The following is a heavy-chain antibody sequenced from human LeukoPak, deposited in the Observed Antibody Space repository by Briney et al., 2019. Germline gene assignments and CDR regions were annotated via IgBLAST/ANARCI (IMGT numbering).Heavy chain of an antibody. Sequence: PGGSLRLFCAACGFTFSSYAMRWVRQAPGKGLEWVSGISASGHPTLYADCVKGRFPISRDHFKHTLYVQMNSLRAEDTAVYYGAKGGSQSWGMVVAGLNWFDPWGQGTLVTVSS. CDR3: AKGGSQSWGMVVAGLNWFDP. CDR1: GFTFSSYA. D-gene: IGHD6-19*01. J-gene: IGHJ5*02. V-gene: IGHV3-23*01. CDR2: ISASGHPT.